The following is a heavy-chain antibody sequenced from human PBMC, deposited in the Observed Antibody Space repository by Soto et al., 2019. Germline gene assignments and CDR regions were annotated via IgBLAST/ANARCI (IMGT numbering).Heavy chain of an antibody. V-gene: IGHV4-34*01. Sequence: QVQLQQWGAGLLKPSETLSLTCAVSGGSFSGHYWSWIRQPPGKGLEWIGELTHSGTTNYNPSLKGRVTISVDTSKPQLPLKLSSVTAADTAVYFCARVGALGSSSCFDSWAQETLFTVSS. D-gene: IGHD6-13*01. CDR3: ARVGALGSSSCFDS. CDR2: LTHSGTT. CDR1: GGSFSGHY. J-gene: IGHJ4*02.